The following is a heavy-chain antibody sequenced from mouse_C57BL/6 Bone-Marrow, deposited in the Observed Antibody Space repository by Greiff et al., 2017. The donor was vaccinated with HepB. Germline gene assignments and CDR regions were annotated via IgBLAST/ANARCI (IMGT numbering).Heavy chain of an antibody. J-gene: IGHJ3*01. D-gene: IGHD2-2*01. CDR3: ARRGGLPSWFAY. CDR1: GYTFTGYW. Sequence: VKLQESGAELMKPGASVKLSCKATGYTFTGYWIEWVKQRPGHGLEWIGEILPRSGSTNYNEKFKGKATFTADTSSNTAYMQLSSLTTEDSAIYYCARRGGLPSWFAYWGQGTLVTVSA. V-gene: IGHV1-9*01. CDR2: ILPRSGST.